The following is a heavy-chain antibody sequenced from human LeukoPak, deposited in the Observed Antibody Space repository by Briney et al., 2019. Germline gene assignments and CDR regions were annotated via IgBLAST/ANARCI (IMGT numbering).Heavy chain of an antibody. D-gene: IGHD6-19*01. Sequence: SGTLSLTCAVSGGSISSSNWWSWVRQPPGKGLEWIGSIYYSGSTYDNPALKSRVTISVDTSKNQFSLKLSSVTAADTAVYYCARAVAGDDAFDIWGQGTMVTVSS. V-gene: IGHV4-4*02. CDR3: ARAVAGDDAFDI. J-gene: IGHJ3*02. CDR1: GGSISSSNW. CDR2: IYYSGST.